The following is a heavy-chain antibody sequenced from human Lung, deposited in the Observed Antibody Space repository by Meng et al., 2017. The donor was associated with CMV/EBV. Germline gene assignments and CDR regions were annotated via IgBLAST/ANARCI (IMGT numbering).Heavy chain of an antibody. CDR2: INPNSGGT. CDR1: GYTFTGYY. J-gene: IGHJ4*02. V-gene: IGHV1-2*02. Sequence: ASVXVSXKASGYTFTGYYMHWVRQAPGQGLEWMGWINPNSGGTNYAQKFQGRVTMTRDTSISTTYMELSRLRSDDTAVYYCAREARAAGTDEYFDYWGQGTXVTVSS. CDR3: AREARAAGTDEYFDY. D-gene: IGHD6-13*01.